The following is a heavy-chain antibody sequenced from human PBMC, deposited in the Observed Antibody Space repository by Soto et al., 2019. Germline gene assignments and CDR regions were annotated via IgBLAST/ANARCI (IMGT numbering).Heavy chain of an antibody. J-gene: IGHJ4*02. CDR3: ARDRGRDGYSFYSFDY. Sequence: SVKVSCKASGGTFSSYAISWVRQAPGQGLEWMGGIIPIFGTANYAQKFQGRVTITADESTSTAYMELSSLRSEDTAVYYCARDRGRDGYSFYSFDYWGQGTLVTVSS. D-gene: IGHD4-4*01. V-gene: IGHV1-69*01. CDR2: IIPIFGTA. CDR1: GGTFSSYA.